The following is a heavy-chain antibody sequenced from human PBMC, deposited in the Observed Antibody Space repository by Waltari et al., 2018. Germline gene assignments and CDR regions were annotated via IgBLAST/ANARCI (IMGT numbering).Heavy chain of an antibody. Sequence: EVQLLESGGGLVQPGGSLRLSCAASGVTFSSYAMSWVRQAPGKGLEGVSAISGSGGSTYYADSVKGRFTISRDNSKNTLYLQMNSLRAEDTAVYYCAKPLLRGSDDAYYYYYYGMDVWGQGTTVTVSS. CDR2: ISGSGGST. CDR3: AKPLLRGSDDAYYYYYYGMDV. D-gene: IGHD3-16*01. V-gene: IGHV3-23*01. CDR1: GVTFSSYA. J-gene: IGHJ6*02.